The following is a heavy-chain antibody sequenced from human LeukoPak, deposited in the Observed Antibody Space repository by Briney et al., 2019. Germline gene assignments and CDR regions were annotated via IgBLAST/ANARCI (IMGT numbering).Heavy chain of an antibody. CDR1: GFTFSSYA. J-gene: IGHJ4*02. CDR2: ISGSGGNT. D-gene: IGHD3-22*01. V-gene: IGHV3-23*01. CDR3: AKAPDYYDSSGFDY. Sequence: GGSLRLSCAASGFTFSSYAMSWVRQAPGKGLEWVSAISGSGGNTYYADSVKGRFTISRDNSKNTLYLQMNSLRAEDTAVYYCAKAPDYYDSSGFDYWGQGTLVTVSS.